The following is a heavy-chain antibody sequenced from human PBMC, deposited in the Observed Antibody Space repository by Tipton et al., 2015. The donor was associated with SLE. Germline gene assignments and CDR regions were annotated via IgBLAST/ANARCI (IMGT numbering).Heavy chain of an antibody. V-gene: IGHV4-39*01. CDR1: GGAISSSGYY. CDR2: AYYTGST. D-gene: IGHD2-2*01. Sequence: TLSLTCSVSGGAISSSGYYWGWIRQPPSKELEWIGNAYYTGSTYYSPSLRSRVTISVDTSKNQFSLTLSSVTAADTAVYYCARRDPGYCTSTSCYAGWFDPWSQGTLVTVSS. CDR3: ARRDPGYCTSTSCYAGWFDP. J-gene: IGHJ5*02.